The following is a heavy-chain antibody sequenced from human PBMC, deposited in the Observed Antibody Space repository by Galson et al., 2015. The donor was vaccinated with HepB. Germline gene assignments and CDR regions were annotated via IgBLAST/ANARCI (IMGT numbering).Heavy chain of an antibody. CDR3: ARRIQLWSGPDY. CDR1: GGSFSGYY. CDR2: INHSGST. J-gene: IGHJ4*02. D-gene: IGHD5-18*01. V-gene: IGHV4-34*01. Sequence: ETLSLTCAVYGGSFSGYYWSWIRQPPGKGLEWIGEINHSGSTNYNPSLKSRVTISVDTSKNQFSLKLSSVTAADTAVYYCARRIQLWSGPDYWGQGTLVTVSS.